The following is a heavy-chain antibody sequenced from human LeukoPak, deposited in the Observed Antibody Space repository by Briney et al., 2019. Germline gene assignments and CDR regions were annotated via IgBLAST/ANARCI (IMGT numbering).Heavy chain of an antibody. CDR1: GFTFSSDG. Sequence: GGSLRLSCAASGFTFSSDGMSWVRQAPGKGLEWVAVISYDGGNKYYADSVKGRFTISRDNSKNTLYLQMNSLRAEDTAVYYCASPTVYSSSWYYFDYWGQGTLVTVSS. J-gene: IGHJ4*02. D-gene: IGHD6-13*01. CDR2: ISYDGGNK. CDR3: ASPTVYSSSWYYFDY. V-gene: IGHV3-30*03.